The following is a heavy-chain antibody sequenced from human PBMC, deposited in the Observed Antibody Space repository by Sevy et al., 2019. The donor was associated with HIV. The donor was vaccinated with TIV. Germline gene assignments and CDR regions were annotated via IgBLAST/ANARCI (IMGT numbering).Heavy chain of an antibody. D-gene: IGHD7-27*01. J-gene: IGHJ6*02. Sequence: ASVKVSCKASGYTFTSYGISWVRQAPGQGLEWMGWISAYNGNTNYAQKLQGRVTMTTDTSTSTAYMELRSLRSDDTAVYYCARDLTRVGYYYYGIDVWGQGTTVTVSS. CDR2: ISAYNGNT. CDR1: GYTFTSYG. V-gene: IGHV1-18*01. CDR3: ARDLTRVGYYYYGIDV.